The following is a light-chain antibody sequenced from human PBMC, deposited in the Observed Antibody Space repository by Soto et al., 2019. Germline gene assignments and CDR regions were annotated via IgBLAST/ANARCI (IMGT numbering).Light chain of an antibody. CDR1: SSNIGGNS. J-gene: IGLJ1*01. CDR3: GSWDSSLSAHL. V-gene: IGLV1-51*01. Sequence: QSVLTQPPSVSAAPGQKVTISCSGSSSNIGGNSVSWYQQLPGTAPKLLIYDDNKRPSGIPDRFSGSKSGTSATLGITGFQTGDEADYYCGSWDSSLSAHLFGTGTKV. CDR2: DDN.